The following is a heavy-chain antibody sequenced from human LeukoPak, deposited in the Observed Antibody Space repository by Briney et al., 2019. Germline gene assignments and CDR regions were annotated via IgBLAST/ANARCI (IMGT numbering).Heavy chain of an antibody. D-gene: IGHD6-13*01. CDR2: IIPLFGTA. Sequence: GASVKVSCKASGYTFTDYYIHWVRQALGQGLEWMGAIIPLFGTANYAQKFQGRVTITADKSTSTAYMELSSLRSEDTAVYYCAVITGIAAAGTGYYYYYYMDVWGKGTTVTVSS. CDR1: GYTFTDYY. J-gene: IGHJ6*03. CDR3: AVITGIAAAGTGYYYYYYMDV. V-gene: IGHV1-69*06.